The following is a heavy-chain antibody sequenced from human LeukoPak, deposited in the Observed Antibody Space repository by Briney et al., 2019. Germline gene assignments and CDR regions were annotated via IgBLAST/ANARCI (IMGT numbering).Heavy chain of an antibody. J-gene: IGHJ4*02. CDR2: ISGSSSAI. V-gene: IGHV3-48*01. CDR1: GFTFSTYG. D-gene: IGHD5-12*01. CDR3: ATYSGYDRIFDY. Sequence: GGSLRLSCAASGFTFSTYGMNWVRQAPGKGLEWISYISGSSSAINYADSVKGRFTISRDNAKNSLYLQMNNLRAEDTAVYYCATYSGYDRIFDYWGQGTLVTVSS.